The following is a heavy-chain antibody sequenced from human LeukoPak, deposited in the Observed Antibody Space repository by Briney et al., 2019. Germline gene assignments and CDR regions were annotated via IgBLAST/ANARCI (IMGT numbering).Heavy chain of an antibody. D-gene: IGHD6-19*01. CDR3: TKAPTVAGYDY. J-gene: IGHJ4*02. CDR2: IYYSGST. V-gene: IGHV4-31*03. Sequence: PSETLSLTCTVSGGSISSGGYYWSWIRQHPGKGLEWIGYIYYSGSTYYNPSLKSRVTISVDTSKNQFSLKLSSVTAADTAVYYCTKAPTVAGYDYWGQGTLVTVSS. CDR1: GGSISSGGYY.